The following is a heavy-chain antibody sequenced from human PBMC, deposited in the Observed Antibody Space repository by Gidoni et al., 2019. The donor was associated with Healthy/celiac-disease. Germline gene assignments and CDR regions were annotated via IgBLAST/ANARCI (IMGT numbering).Heavy chain of an antibody. CDR3: ARSSEHIVVVTASLYFDY. Sequence: QVQLQESGPGLVKPSQTLSLTGTVSGGSISSGGYYWSWIRQHPGKGLEWIGYIYYSGSTYSNPSLKSRVTISVDTSKNQFSLKLSSVTAADTAVYYCARSSEHIVVVTASLYFDYWGQGTLVTVSS. D-gene: IGHD2-21*02. CDR1: GGSISSGGYY. V-gene: IGHV4-31*03. J-gene: IGHJ4*02. CDR2: IYYSGST.